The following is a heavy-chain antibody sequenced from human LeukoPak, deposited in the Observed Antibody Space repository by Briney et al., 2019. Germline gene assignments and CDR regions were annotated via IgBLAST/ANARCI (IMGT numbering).Heavy chain of an antibody. J-gene: IGHJ5*02. V-gene: IGHV1-2*02. D-gene: IGHD3-22*01. Sequence: GASVKVSCKASGYTFTSNGMSWVRQAPGQGLECMGWINPKSGGTNYKPKFQGRITMTTDTSISTAHMELSSLRSDDTAVYYCSRDQGYYDTRGYLFWFDPWGQGTLVTVTS. CDR3: SRDQGYYDTRGYLFWFDP. CDR2: INPKSGGT. CDR1: GYTFTSNG.